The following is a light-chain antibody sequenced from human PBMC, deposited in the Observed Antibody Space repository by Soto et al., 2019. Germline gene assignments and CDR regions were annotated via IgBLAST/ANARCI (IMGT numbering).Light chain of an antibody. Sequence: DFPMNKSPSSLSASVGDTVTLTCRASQGFTNYLAWYKQNPGKAPKLRSYAASSLQSGVPSRCRGIGSGTDFTLTSSSLQPEDFATYYCQQSYSTPITFGQGTRLEIK. CDR3: QQSYSTPIT. V-gene: IGKV1-39*01. J-gene: IGKJ5*01. CDR1: QGFTNY. CDR2: AAS.